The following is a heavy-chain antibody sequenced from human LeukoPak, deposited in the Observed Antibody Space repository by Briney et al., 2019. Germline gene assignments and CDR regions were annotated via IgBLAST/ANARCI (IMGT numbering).Heavy chain of an antibody. CDR1: GFTVSSNY. CDR2: IYSGGST. CDR3: AAYCSSTSCYTWGFDY. J-gene: IGHJ4*02. D-gene: IGHD2-2*02. Sequence: GGSLRLSCAASGFTVSSNYMSWVRQAPGKGLEWVSVIYSGGSTYYADSVKGRFTISRDNSKNTLYLQMNSLRAEDTAMYYCAAYCSSTSCYTWGFDYWGQGTLVTVSS. V-gene: IGHV3-53*05.